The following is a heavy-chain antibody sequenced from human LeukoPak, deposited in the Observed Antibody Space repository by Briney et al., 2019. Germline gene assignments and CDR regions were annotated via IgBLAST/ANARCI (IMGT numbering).Heavy chain of an antibody. V-gene: IGHV3-21*01. J-gene: IGHJ6*04. D-gene: IGHD3-3*01. Sequence: GGSLRLSCAASGFIFSTYSMNWVRQAPGKGLEWVSSISSSSSYIYYADSVKGRFTISRDNAKNSLYLQMNSLRAEDTAVYYCARANSITIFGVVTKPVFFFWGKGTTVTVSS. CDR1: GFIFSTYS. CDR3: ARANSITIFGVVTKPVFFF. CDR2: ISSSSSYI.